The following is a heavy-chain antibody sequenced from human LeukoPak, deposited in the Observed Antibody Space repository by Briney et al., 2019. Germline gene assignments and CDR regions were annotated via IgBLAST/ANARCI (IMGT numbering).Heavy chain of an antibody. Sequence: SVKVSCKASGGTFSSYAISWVRQAPGQGLEWMGGIIPIFGTANYAQKFQGRVTITTDESTSTAYMELSRLRSDDTAVYYCARVKYYYDSPSAFDIWGQGTMVTVSS. V-gene: IGHV1-69*05. CDR1: GGTFSSYA. J-gene: IGHJ3*02. CDR3: ARVKYYYDSPSAFDI. CDR2: IIPIFGTA. D-gene: IGHD3-22*01.